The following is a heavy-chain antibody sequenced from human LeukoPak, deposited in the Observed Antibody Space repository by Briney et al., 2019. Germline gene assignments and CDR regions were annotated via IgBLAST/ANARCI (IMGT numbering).Heavy chain of an antibody. V-gene: IGHV3-30*03. CDR2: ISYDGSNK. CDR3: ARGQLKMDTDAFDI. D-gene: IGHD5-18*01. CDR1: GFTFSSYG. J-gene: IGHJ3*02. Sequence: PGGSLRLSCAASGFTFSSYGMHWVRQAPAKGLDWVAVISYDGSNKYYADSVKGRFTISRDNSKTTLYLQMNSLRIEDTAVYYCARGQLKMDTDAFDIWGQGTVVTVSS.